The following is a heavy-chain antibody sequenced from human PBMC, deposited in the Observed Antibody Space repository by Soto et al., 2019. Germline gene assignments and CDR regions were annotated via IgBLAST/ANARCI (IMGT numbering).Heavy chain of an antibody. J-gene: IGHJ4*02. D-gene: IGHD1-26*01. Sequence: EVQLLESRGGLVQPGGSLRLSCAASGFTFSSYAMRWVRQAPVKGLEWVSAISGSGGSTYYADSVKGRFTISRDNSKNTLYLQMNSLRAEDTAVYYCAIRGSGSYYDYWGQGTLVTVSS. CDR2: ISGSGGST. CDR3: AIRGSGSYYDY. CDR1: GFTFSSYA. V-gene: IGHV3-23*01.